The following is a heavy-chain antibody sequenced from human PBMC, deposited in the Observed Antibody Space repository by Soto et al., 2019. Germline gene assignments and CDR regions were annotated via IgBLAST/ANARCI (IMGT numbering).Heavy chain of an antibody. D-gene: IGHD4-17*01. Sequence: EVQLVESGGGLVQPGGSLRLSCAASGFTFSSYSMNWVRQAPGKGLEWVSYISSSSSTIYYADSVKGRFTISRDNAKNSLYLQMNSLRAEDTAVYYCAIRPYGDYFDCWGQGTLVTVSS. V-gene: IGHV3-48*01. CDR1: GFTFSSYS. J-gene: IGHJ4*02. CDR3: AIRPYGDYFDC. CDR2: ISSSSSTI.